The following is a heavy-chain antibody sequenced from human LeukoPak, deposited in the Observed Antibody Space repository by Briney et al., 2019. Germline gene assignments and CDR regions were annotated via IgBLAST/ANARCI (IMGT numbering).Heavy chain of an antibody. D-gene: IGHD2-15*01. V-gene: IGHV1-2*02. J-gene: IGHJ6*02. CDR2: INPNTGAT. Sequence: ASVKVSCKASGCTLTGHYLHWVRQAPGQGLEWMGWINPNTGATTYAQRFQGRVTLTRDTSISTAYMDLSRLRPDDTAVYYCASVGVVADYGLDVWAKGPRSLSP. CDR1: GCTLTGHY. CDR3: ASVGVVADYGLDV.